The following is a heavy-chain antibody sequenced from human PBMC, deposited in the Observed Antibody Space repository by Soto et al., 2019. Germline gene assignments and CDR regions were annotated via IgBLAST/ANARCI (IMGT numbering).Heavy chain of an antibody. J-gene: IGHJ3*02. D-gene: IGHD6-13*01. V-gene: IGHV3-7*05. Sequence: GGSLRLSCAASGFTFSSYWISWVRQAPGKGLEWVANIKQDGSEKYYVDSVKGRFTISRDNAKNSLYLQMNSLRAEDTAVYYCARDFTAAAGTGDAFDIWGQGTMVTVSS. CDR2: IKQDGSEK. CDR3: ARDFTAAAGTGDAFDI. CDR1: GFTFSSYW.